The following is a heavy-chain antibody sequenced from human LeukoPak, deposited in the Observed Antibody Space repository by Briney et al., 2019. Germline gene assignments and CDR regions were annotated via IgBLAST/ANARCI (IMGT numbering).Heavy chain of an antibody. D-gene: IGHD2-2*01. J-gene: IGHJ4*02. Sequence: GGSLRLSCAASGFTFSSYAMSWVRQAPGKGLEWVSAISGSGGSTYYAGSVKGRFTISRDNSKNTLYLQMNSLRAEDTAVYYCAKDLGQYQLLTLVCFDYWGQGTLVTVSS. CDR1: GFTFSSYA. CDR2: ISGSGGST. CDR3: AKDLGQYQLLTLVCFDY. V-gene: IGHV3-23*01.